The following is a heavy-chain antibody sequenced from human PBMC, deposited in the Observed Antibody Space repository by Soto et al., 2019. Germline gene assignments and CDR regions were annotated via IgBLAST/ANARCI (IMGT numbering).Heavy chain of an antibody. J-gene: IGHJ4*02. CDR2: ISNSGTYT. V-gene: IGHV3-11*06. CDR3: VRGRGGD. D-gene: IGHD3-10*01. CDR1: GFTFSDYY. Sequence: QAQLVESGGDLVKPGGSLRLSCAASGFTFSDYYMTWISQAPGKGLEWISYISNSGTYTNYADSVKGRFTISRDNAKNSLYLRMTGLRAEDTAVYYCVRGRGGDWGQGTLVTVSS.